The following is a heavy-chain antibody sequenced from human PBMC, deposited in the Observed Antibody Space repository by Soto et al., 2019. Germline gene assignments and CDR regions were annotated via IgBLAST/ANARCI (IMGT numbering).Heavy chain of an antibody. V-gene: IGHV1-2*02. CDR3: ARGLYYYDSSGPSLYYYGMDV. CDR2: INPNSGGT. Sequence: QVQLVQSGAEVKKPGASVKVSCKASGYTFTGYYMHWVRQAPGQGLEWMGWINPNSGGTNYAQKFQGMVTMTRDTSISTAYMELSRLRSDDTAVYYCARGLYYYDSSGPSLYYYGMDVWGQGTTVTVSS. J-gene: IGHJ6*02. CDR1: GYTFTGYY. D-gene: IGHD3-22*01.